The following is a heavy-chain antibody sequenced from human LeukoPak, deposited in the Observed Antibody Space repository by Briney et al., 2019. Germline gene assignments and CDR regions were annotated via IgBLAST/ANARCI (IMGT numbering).Heavy chain of an antibody. Sequence: SETLSLTCTVSGGSISGYYWGWIRQPPGKGLEWMGYMYNRGTTKYNPSLKSRITMSVDTSKNQFSLKLTSVTAADTAVYYCVRDFKYYGSSGYYAFDIWGQGTMVTVSS. V-gene: IGHV4-59*01. J-gene: IGHJ3*02. CDR2: MYNRGTT. D-gene: IGHD3-22*01. CDR1: GGSISGYY. CDR3: VRDFKYYGSSGYYAFDI.